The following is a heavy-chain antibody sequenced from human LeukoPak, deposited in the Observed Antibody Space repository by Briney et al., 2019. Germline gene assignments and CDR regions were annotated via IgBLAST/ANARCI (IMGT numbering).Heavy chain of an antibody. J-gene: IGHJ3*02. Sequence: GASVKVSCKASGGTFSSYAISWVRQAPGQGLEWMGRIIPILGIANYAQKFQGRVTITADKSTSTAYMELSSLRSEDTAVYYCARGLRGYSSDAFDIWGQGTMVTVSS. V-gene: IGHV1-69*04. CDR1: GGTFSSYA. CDR2: IIPILGIA. D-gene: IGHD6-13*01. CDR3: ARGLRGYSSDAFDI.